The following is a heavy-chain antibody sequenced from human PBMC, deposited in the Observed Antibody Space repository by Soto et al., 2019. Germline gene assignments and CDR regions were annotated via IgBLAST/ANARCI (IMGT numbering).Heavy chain of an antibody. D-gene: IGHD4-17*01. J-gene: IGHJ4*02. V-gene: IGHV1-69*13. CDR2: IIPIFGTA. CDR1: GGTFSSYA. Sequence: SVKVSCKASGGTFSSYAISWVRQAPGQGLEWMGGIIPIFGTANYAQKFQGRVTITADESTSTAYMELSSLRSEDTAVYYCARVGRVYGDYDYWGQGTLVTVSS. CDR3: ARVGRVYGDYDY.